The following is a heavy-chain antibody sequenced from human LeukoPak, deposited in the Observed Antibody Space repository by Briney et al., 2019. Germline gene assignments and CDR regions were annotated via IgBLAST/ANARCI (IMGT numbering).Heavy chain of an antibody. CDR1: GFSFSDFY. Sequence: GGALRLSRAKSGFSFSDFYMQRGRPAPGQGVGGVAFIRSDGSNTYYGDSVKGRFTISRDNSKKILHLQMNSLRPGDTALYYCAIIPLGGRFDYWGQGTLVIVSS. V-gene: IGHV3-30*02. CDR2: IRSDGSNT. J-gene: IGHJ4*02. CDR3: AIIPLGGRFDY. D-gene: IGHD3-10*01.